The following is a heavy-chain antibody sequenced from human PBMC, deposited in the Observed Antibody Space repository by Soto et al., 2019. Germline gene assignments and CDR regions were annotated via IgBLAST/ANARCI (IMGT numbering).Heavy chain of an antibody. CDR2: IYWNDDK. CDR1: GFSLSTSGLG. CDR3: AHMFSGWYLFVF. J-gene: IGHJ4*02. Sequence: QITLKESGPTLVRPTQTLTLTCTFSGFSLSTSGLGVGWIRQPPGKALEWLALIYWNDDKRYSPALKARLAIMKDNSNNQVVLTLTDMVPVDIATHCCAHMFSGWYLFVFWRQLTLLTVS. V-gene: IGHV2-5*01. D-gene: IGHD6-19*01.